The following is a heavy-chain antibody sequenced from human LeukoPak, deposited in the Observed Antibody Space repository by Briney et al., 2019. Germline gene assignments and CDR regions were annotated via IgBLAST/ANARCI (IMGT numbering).Heavy chain of an antibody. Sequence: SETLSLTCTVSGDSISSSSYCWGWIRQPPGKGLEWIGSIYYSGSTYYNPSLKSRVTVSVDTCKSKLSLKLSSVTAADTAVYYCARRRGGSGSYFSYWGQGTLVTVSS. CDR2: IYYSGST. J-gene: IGHJ4*02. V-gene: IGHV4-39*01. CDR3: ARRRGGSGSYFSY. D-gene: IGHD1-26*01. CDR1: GDSISSSSYC.